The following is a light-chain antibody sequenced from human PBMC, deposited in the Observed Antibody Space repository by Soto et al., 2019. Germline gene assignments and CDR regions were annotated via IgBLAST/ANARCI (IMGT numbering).Light chain of an antibody. CDR2: EVF. J-gene: IGLJ1*01. CDR3: SSYTARSTVV. CDR1: NSDVGGYNY. V-gene: IGLV2-14*01. Sequence: QSALTQPASVSGSPGQSITIPCTGTNSDVGGYNYVSWYQHHPGKAPKLMIYEVFNRPSGVSSRFSGSKSGSTASLTISGLQPEEQADPYCSSYTARSTVVFGTGTKVTVL.